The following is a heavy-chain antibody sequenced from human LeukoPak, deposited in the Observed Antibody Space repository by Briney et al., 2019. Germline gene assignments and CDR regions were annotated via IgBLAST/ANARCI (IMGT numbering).Heavy chain of an antibody. CDR1: GGSFSGYY. V-gene: IGHV4-34*01. J-gene: IGHJ4*02. CDR3: ARDSRIVGTNFDY. D-gene: IGHD1-26*01. CDR2: INHSGST. Sequence: SETLSLTCAVYGGSFSGYYWSWIRQPPGKGLEWIGEINHSGSTYYNPSLKSRVTISVDTSKNQFSLKLTPVTAADTAVYYCARDSRIVGTNFDYWGQGTLVTVSS.